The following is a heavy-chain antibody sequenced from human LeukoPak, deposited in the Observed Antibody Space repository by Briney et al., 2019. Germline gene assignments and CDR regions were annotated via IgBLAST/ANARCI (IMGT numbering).Heavy chain of an antibody. J-gene: IGHJ4*02. CDR1: GFTVSSNF. D-gene: IGHD6-19*01. CDR2: IYAAGDT. V-gene: IGHV3-53*01. CDR3: ARSGSGWFDY. Sequence: GGSLRLSCAASGFTVSSNFMSWVRQAPGKGLEWVSVIYAAGDTYYADSVKGRFTISRDNSKNTLYLQMNSLRAGDTAVYYCARSGSGWFDYWGQGTLVTVSS.